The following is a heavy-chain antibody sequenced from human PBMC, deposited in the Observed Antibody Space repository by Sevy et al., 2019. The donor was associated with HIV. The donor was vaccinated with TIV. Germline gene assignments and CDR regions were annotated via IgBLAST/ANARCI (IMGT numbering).Heavy chain of an antibody. V-gene: IGHV4-38-2*01. D-gene: IGHD1-26*01. J-gene: IGHJ4*02. Sequence: SETLSLTCGVSDYSISSGYYWGWIRQPPGKALEWLGSIHHSGSIYYNPSLNSRVIISVDTSKNQFSLKLHSVTAADTAVYYCARGGSIVTARDYFDHWGQGVLVTVSS. CDR1: DYSISSGYY. CDR2: IHHSGSI. CDR3: ARGGSIVTARDYFDH.